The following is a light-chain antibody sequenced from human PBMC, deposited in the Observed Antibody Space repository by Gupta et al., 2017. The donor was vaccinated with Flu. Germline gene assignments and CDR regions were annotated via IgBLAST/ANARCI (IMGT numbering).Light chain of an antibody. CDR2: SAS. V-gene: IGKV1-39*01. CDR1: QDISIY. J-gene: IGKJ1*01. CDR3: QQSFGTPT. Sequence: DIQLTQSPSSLSASVGDRITITCRASQDISIYLNWYQQKPGKAPKVLISSASTLQGGVPARFTGSGSGTHFTFTITSLQPEDCATYCCQQSFGTPTFGQGTKVEI.